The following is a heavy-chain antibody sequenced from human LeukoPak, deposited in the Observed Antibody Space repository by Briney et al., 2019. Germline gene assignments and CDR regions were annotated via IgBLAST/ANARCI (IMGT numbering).Heavy chain of an antibody. CDR3: AKVPCGGDCYPEEYYFDY. D-gene: IGHD2-21*02. Sequence: PGGSLRLSCAASGFTFDDYAMHWVRQAPGKGLEWVSFISGDGGSTYYADSVKGRFTISRDNSKNSLYLQMNSLRTEDTALYYCAKVPCGGDCYPEEYYFDYWGQGTLVTVSS. CDR2: ISGDGGST. J-gene: IGHJ4*02. V-gene: IGHV3-43*02. CDR1: GFTFDDYA.